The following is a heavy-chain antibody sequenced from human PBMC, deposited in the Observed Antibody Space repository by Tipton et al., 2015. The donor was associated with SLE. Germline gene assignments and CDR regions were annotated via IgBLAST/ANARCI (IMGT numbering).Heavy chain of an antibody. CDR1: GFTFSSYA. D-gene: IGHD2-21*02. V-gene: IGHV3-30-3*01. CDR3: ARVLVVVTATAFDI. CDR2: ISYDGSNK. Sequence: SLRLSCAASGFTFSSYAMHWVRQAPGKGLEWVAVISYDGSNKYYADSVKGRFTISRDNSKNTLYLQMNSLRAEDTAVYYCARVLVVVTATAFDIWGQGTMVTVSS. J-gene: IGHJ3*02.